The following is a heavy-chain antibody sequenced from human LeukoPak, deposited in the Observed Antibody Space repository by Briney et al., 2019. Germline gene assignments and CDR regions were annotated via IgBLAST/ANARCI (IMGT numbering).Heavy chain of an antibody. V-gene: IGHV3-48*03. J-gene: IGHJ6*02. CDR3: ARAINHGSGSYYLPGYYYGMDV. Sequence: GGSLRLSCAASGFTFSTYEMNWVRQAPGKGLEWLSYISSSGSTIYYADSLKGRFTISRDNAKNSLYLQMNSLRAEDTAVYYCARAINHGSGSYYLPGYYYGMDVWGQGTTVTVSS. CDR1: GFTFSTYE. CDR2: ISSSGSTI. D-gene: IGHD3-10*01.